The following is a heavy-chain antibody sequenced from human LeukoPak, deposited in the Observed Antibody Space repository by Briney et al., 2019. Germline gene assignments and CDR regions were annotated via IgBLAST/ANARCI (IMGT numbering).Heavy chain of an antibody. D-gene: IGHD6-6*01. CDR1: GGSFSGYY. CDR3: ARHIKYRSAFDI. V-gene: IGHV4-34*01. Sequence: SETLSLTCAVYGGSFSGYYWSWIRQPPGKGLEWIGEINHSGSTNYNPSLKSRVTISLDTSKNQFSLRLSSVTAADTAVYYCARHIKYRSAFDIWGQGTMVTVSS. J-gene: IGHJ3*02. CDR2: INHSGST.